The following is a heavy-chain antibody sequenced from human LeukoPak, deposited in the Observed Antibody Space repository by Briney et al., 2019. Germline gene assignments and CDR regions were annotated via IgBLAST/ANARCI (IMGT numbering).Heavy chain of an antibody. D-gene: IGHD3-9*01. CDR1: GFTFSSYA. Sequence: GGSLRLSCAASGFTFSSYAMSWVRQAPGKGLEWVSAISGSGGSTYYADSVKGRFTISRDNSKNTLYLQMNSLRAEDTAVYYCAKDQGYDILTGYALDYWGQGTLVTVSS. CDR2: ISGSGGST. CDR3: AKDQGYDILTGYALDY. J-gene: IGHJ4*02. V-gene: IGHV3-23*01.